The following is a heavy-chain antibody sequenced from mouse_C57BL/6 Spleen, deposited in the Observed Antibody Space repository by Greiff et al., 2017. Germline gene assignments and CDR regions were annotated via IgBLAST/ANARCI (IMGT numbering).Heavy chain of an antibody. Sequence: QVQLQQPGAELVMPGASVKLSCKASGYNFTSYWMHWVKQRPGQGLEWIGELDPSDSYTKYNQKFKGKTTLNVDKSSSTAFMPLSSLISEDSAVYYCARGVYYCFSPYYFDYWGPGTTLTVSS. D-gene: IGHD2-3*01. CDR3: ARGVYYCFSPYYFDY. J-gene: IGHJ2*01. V-gene: IGHV1-69*01. CDR1: GYNFTSYW. CDR2: LDPSDSYT.